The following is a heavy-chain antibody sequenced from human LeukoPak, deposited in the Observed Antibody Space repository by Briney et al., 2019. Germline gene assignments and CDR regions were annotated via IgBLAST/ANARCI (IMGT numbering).Heavy chain of an antibody. D-gene: IGHD3-10*01. Sequence: GSLRLSCAASGFTLSSHSMNWIRQPPGKGLEWIGEINHSGSTNYNPSLKSRVTISVDASKSQFSLKLSSVTAADTAVYYCARGLWFGELLRWGQGTLVTVSS. J-gene: IGHJ4*02. CDR1: GFTLSSHS. CDR2: INHSGST. V-gene: IGHV4-34*01. CDR3: ARGLWFGELLR.